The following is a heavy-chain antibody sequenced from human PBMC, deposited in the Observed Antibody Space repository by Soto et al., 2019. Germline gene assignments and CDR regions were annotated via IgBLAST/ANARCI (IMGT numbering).Heavy chain of an antibody. V-gene: IGHV2-5*01. D-gene: IGHD3-22*01. J-gene: IGHJ1*01. CDR2: IYWNDDK. CDR3: AHSGDSSSDYYRPNDFQH. CDR1: GFSFSTSGVG. Sequence: QITLKESGPTLVKPTQTLTLTCTFSGFSFSTSGVGVGWIRQPPGEALEWLALIYWNDDKRYSPSLKSRLTITKDTSKHQVILTMTNMDPVDTATYYCAHSGDSSSDYYRPNDFQHWGQGTRVTVSS.